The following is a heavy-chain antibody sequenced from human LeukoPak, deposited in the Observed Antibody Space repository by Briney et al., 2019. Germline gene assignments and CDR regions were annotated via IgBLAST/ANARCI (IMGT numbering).Heavy chain of an antibody. J-gene: IGHJ6*03. Sequence: GESLKISCKGSGYSFSNYWIGWVRQMPGKGLEWMGIIYPSDSDTRYSPSFQGQVTISADKSISTAYVQWSSLKASDTAMYYFARHRYYSDTSGYYYYMDVWGEGTTVTVSS. D-gene: IGHD3-22*01. CDR3: ARHRYYSDTSGYYYYMDV. CDR2: IYPSDSDT. V-gene: IGHV5-51*01. CDR1: GYSFSNYW.